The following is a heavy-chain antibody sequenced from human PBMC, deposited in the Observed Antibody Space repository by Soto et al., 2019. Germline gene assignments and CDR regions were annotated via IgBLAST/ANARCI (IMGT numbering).Heavy chain of an antibody. Sequence: SSETLSLTCAVSGGSISSGGYSWSWIRQPPGKGLEWIGYIYHSGSTYYNPSLKSRVTISVDRSKNQFSLKLSSVTAADTAVYYCASAYCGGDCYATYRSYYYYGMDVWGQGTTVTVSS. CDR2: IYHSGST. D-gene: IGHD2-21*02. CDR3: ASAYCGGDCYATYRSYYYYGMDV. CDR1: GGSISSGGYS. J-gene: IGHJ6*02. V-gene: IGHV4-30-2*01.